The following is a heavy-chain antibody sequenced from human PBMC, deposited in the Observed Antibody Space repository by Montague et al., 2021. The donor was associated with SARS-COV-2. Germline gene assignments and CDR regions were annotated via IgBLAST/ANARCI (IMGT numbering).Heavy chain of an antibody. J-gene: IGHJ4*02. V-gene: IGHV4-4*02. D-gene: IGHD1-26*01. CDR3: ARKGSGRSDLAY. CDR1: GSWNRGEDW. Sequence: SETLSLTCSILGSWNRGEDWRSRRRQPRGKKLACVGVSYHNGSTKYKPSLKSRVSMSVDKSWNQFSLRLTSVTAADTAIYYCARKGSGRSDLAYWGQGTLVTVSS. CDR2: SYHNGST.